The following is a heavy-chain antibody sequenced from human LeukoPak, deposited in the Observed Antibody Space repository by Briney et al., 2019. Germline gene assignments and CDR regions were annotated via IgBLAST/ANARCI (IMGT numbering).Heavy chain of an antibody. CDR1: GGTFISYA. V-gene: IGHV1-69*13. CDR3: ASPVGGRFSYYFDY. J-gene: IGHJ4*02. CDR2: IIPIFGTA. D-gene: IGHD3-16*01. Sequence: SVKVSCKASGGTFISYAISWVRQAPGQGLEWMGGIIPIFGTANYAQKFQGRVTITADESTSTAYMELSSLRSEDTAVYYCASPVGGRFSYYFDYWGQGTLVTVSS.